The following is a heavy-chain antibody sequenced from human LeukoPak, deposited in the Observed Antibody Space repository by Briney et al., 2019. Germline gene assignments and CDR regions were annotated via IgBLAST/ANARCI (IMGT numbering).Heavy chain of an antibody. CDR2: ISSSASTI. J-gene: IGHJ3*02. Sequence: GGSLRLSCAASGFTFSRYEMKWVRQAPGKGLEWVSYISSSASTIYYADSVKGRFTISRDNAKNSLYLQMNSLRAEDTAVYFCSRAHSGYSRASDDAFDIWGQGTMVTVSS. CDR1: GFTFSRYE. D-gene: IGHD6-19*01. CDR3: SRAHSGYSRASDDAFDI. V-gene: IGHV3-48*03.